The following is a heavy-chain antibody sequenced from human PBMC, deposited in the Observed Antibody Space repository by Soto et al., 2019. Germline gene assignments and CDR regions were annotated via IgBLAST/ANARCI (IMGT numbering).Heavy chain of an antibody. Sequence: QITLKESGPTLVRPTQTLTLTCAFSGFSLSTSGVGVGWIRQPPGKALERLAVIYWDDSKHYSPSLRSRLTITKDTSKNQVVLPMTNMDPMDTGTYYCAHKGPEDWPLDYWGQGTLVTVSS. CDR2: IYWDDSK. J-gene: IGHJ4*02. V-gene: IGHV2-5*02. CDR1: GFSLSTSGVG. CDR3: AHKGPEDWPLDY. D-gene: IGHD3-9*01.